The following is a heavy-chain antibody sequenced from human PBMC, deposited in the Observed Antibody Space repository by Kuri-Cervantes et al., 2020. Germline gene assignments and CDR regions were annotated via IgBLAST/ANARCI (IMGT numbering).Heavy chain of an antibody. CDR3: ARGFRVRYFDWLHKPHQYYFDY. V-gene: IGHV3-30*01. J-gene: IGHJ4*02. Sequence: GESLKISCAASGFTFSSYAMHWVRQAPGKGLEWVAVISYDGSNKYYADSVKGRFTISRDNSKNTLYLQMNSLRAEDTAVYYCARGFRVRYFDWLHKPHQYYFDYWGQGTLVTVSS. CDR1: GFTFSSYA. D-gene: IGHD3-9*01. CDR2: ISYDGSNK.